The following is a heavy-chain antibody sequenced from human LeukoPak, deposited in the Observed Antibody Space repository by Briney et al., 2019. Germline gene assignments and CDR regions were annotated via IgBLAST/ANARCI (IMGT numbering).Heavy chain of an antibody. CDR1: GGSINSRSYY. J-gene: IGHJ6*03. V-gene: IGHV4-39*07. Sequence: SETLSLTCSVSGGSINSRSYYWGWVRQPPGRGLEWLGSIYYSGTTYYNPSLKSRVTISIDTSKNQFSLKLSSVTAADTAVYYCASSAYESSGYGGYYMDVWGKGTTVTASS. D-gene: IGHD3-22*01. CDR3: ASSAYESSGYGGYYMDV. CDR2: IYYSGTT.